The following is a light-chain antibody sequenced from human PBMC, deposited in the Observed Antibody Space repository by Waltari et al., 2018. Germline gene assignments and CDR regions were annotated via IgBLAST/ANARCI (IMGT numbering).Light chain of an antibody. Sequence: QPALTQPASVSGSPGQSITISCPGSSSDVGNNNNVCLYQKHPDKIPKLLIYEVSKRPSGVSDRFSGSKSGNTASLTISGLQAEDEADYYCLSYAATVSFGFGGGTKLTVL. V-gene: IGLV2-23*02. CDR1: SSDVGNNNN. J-gene: IGLJ2*01. CDR3: LSYAATVSFG. CDR2: EVS.